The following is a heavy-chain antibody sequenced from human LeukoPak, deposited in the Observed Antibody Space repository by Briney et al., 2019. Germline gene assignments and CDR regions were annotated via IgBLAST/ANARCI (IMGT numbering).Heavy chain of an antibody. CDR3: ARVRYYDILTGYLHTGDYYGMDV. Sequence: ASVKVSCKASGYTFTSYAMNWVRQAPGQGLEWMGWTNTNTGNPTYAQGFTGRFVFSLDTSVSTAYLQISSLKAEDTAVYYCARVRYYDILTGYLHTGDYYGMDVWGQGTTVTVSS. CDR2: TNTNTGNP. CDR1: GYTFTSYA. D-gene: IGHD3-9*01. V-gene: IGHV7-4-1*02. J-gene: IGHJ6*02.